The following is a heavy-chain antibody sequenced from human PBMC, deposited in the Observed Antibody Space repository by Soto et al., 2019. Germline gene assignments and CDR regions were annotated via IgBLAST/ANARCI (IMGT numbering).Heavy chain of an antibody. CDR3: AVSHSRGYYYYYGMDV. CDR1: GGSISSSNW. D-gene: IGHD2-21*01. J-gene: IGHJ6*02. Sequence: SETLSLTCAVSGGSISSSNWWSWVRQPPGKGLEWIGEIYHSGSTNYNPSLKSRVTISVDKSKNQFSLKLSSVTAAGTAVYYCAVSHSRGYYYYYGMDVWGQGTTVTVSS. CDR2: IYHSGST. V-gene: IGHV4-4*02.